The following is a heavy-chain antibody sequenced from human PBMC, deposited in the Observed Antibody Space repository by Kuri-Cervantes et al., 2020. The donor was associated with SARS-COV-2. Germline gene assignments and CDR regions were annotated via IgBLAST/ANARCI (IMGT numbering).Heavy chain of an antibody. J-gene: IGHJ4*02. CDR3: ARHTQGDN. V-gene: IGHV3-66*04. CDR2: IYRNGDT. CDR1: GVTVTDSH. Sequence: GGSLRLSCAVSGVTVTDSHMNWVRQAPGKGLEWVGDIYRNGDTYYADSVRGRFTISRDNAKNMLYLQMNSLRAEDTAVYYCARHTQGDNWGQGTLVTVSS.